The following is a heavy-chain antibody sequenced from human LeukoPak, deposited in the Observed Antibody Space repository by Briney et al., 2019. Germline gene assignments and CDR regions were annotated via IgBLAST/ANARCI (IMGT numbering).Heavy chain of an antibody. CDR1: GGSISSSSYY. Sequence: SETLSLTCTVSGGSISSSSYYWGWIRPPPGKGLEWIGNIYYSGSTYYNPSLKSRVTISVDTSKNQFSLKLNSVTAADTAVYYCARVHQQLANYFYYYYYMDVWGKGTTVTVSS. J-gene: IGHJ6*03. CDR2: IYYSGST. D-gene: IGHD6-13*01. CDR3: ARVHQQLANYFYYYYYMDV. V-gene: IGHV4-39*07.